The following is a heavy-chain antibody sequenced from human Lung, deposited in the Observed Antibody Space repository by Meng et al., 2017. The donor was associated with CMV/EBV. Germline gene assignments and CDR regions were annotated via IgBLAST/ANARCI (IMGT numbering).Heavy chain of an antibody. CDR1: GDMFSTYA. D-gene: IGHD6-6*01. Sequence: SVXVSXXASGDMFSTYAITWVRQAPGQGLEWMGELIPILNAPNYAQKFQGRVRITADKSTTTAYMELSSLRSDDTAVYYCARALREYSSSSSDSWGQVAXVTVSS. J-gene: IGHJ4*02. CDR2: LIPILNAP. V-gene: IGHV1-69*10. CDR3: ARALREYSSSSSDS.